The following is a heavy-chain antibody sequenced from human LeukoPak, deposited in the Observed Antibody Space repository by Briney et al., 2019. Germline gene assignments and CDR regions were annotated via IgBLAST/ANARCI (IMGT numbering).Heavy chain of an antibody. CDR2: INHSGST. CDR3: ARGPGYNWNDGFFDY. J-gene: IGHJ4*02. D-gene: IGHD1-1*01. CDR1: GGSFSGYY. V-gene: IGHV4-34*01. Sequence: PSETLSLTCAVYGGSFSGYYWSWIRQPPGKGLEWIGEINHSGSTNYNPSLKSRVTISVDTSKNQFSLKLSSVTAADTAVYYCARGPGYNWNDGFFDYWSQGTLVTVSS.